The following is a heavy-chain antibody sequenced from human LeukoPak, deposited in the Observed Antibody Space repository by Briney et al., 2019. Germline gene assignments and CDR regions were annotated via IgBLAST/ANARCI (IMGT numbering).Heavy chain of an antibody. Sequence: PSETLSLTCTVSGGSISSSSYYWGWIRQPPGKGLEWIGSIYYSGSTYYNPSLKSRVTISVDTSKNQFSLKLSSVTAADTAVYYCARVWPPYSSSRYGGWFDPWGQGTLVTVSS. J-gene: IGHJ5*02. CDR1: GGSISSSSYY. D-gene: IGHD6-13*01. CDR3: ARVWPPYSSSRYGGWFDP. CDR2: IYYSGST. V-gene: IGHV4-39*07.